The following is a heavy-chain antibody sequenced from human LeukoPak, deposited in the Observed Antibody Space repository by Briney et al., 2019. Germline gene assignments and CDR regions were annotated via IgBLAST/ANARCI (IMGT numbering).Heavy chain of an antibody. J-gene: IGHJ4*02. CDR1: GGTFSSYA. V-gene: IGHV1-69*05. D-gene: IGHD3-9*01. CDR2: IIPIFGTA. Sequence: SVKVSCKASGGTFSSYAISWVLQAPGQGREWMGGIIPIFGTANYAQKFQGRVTITTDESTSTAYMELSSLRSEDTAVYYCAREAGYNIRPTYYFDYWGQGTLVTVSS. CDR3: AREAGYNIRPTYYFDY.